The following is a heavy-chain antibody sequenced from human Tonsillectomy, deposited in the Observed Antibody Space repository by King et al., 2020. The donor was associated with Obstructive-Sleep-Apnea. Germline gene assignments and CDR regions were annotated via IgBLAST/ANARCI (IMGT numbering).Heavy chain of an antibody. CDR2: ISAYNGNT. Sequence: VQLVQSGAEVKKPGASVKVSCKASGYTFTSYGISWVRQAPGQGLEWMGWISAYNGNTNYAQKLQGRVTMTTDTSTSTAYMELRSLRSDDTAVYYCARGNVGGGCGGDCWSDAFDIWGQGTMVTVSS. CDR1: GYTFTSYG. J-gene: IGHJ3*02. D-gene: IGHD2-21*02. V-gene: IGHV1-18*04. CDR3: ARGNVGGGCGGDCWSDAFDI.